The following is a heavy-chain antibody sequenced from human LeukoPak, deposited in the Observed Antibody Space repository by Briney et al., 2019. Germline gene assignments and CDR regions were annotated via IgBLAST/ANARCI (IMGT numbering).Heavy chain of an antibody. CDR3: ARSQWLPSWYFDL. V-gene: IGHV4-61*08. CDR2: IYYSGST. CDR1: GGSVSSGGDY. Sequence: PSETLSLTCTVSGGSVSSGGDYWSWIRQPPGKGLEWIGYIYYSGSTSYNPSLKSRVTISVDTAKNQFSLRVSSVTAADTAVYYCARSQWLPSWYFDLWGRGTLVTVSS. D-gene: IGHD6-19*01. J-gene: IGHJ2*01.